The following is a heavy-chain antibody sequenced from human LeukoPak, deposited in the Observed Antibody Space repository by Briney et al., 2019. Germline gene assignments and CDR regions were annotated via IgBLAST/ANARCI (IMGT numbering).Heavy chain of an antibody. J-gene: IGHJ4*02. D-gene: IGHD1-7*01. CDR2: IYYSGST. CDR1: GGSISSYY. V-gene: IGHV4-59*01. Sequence: SETLSLTCTVSGGSISSYYWSWIRQPPGKGLEWIGYIYYSGSTNYNPSLKSRVTISVDTSKNQFSLKLSSVTAADTAVYYCAREVARVAGTTRYVDYWGQGTLVTVSS. CDR3: AREVARVAGTTRYVDY.